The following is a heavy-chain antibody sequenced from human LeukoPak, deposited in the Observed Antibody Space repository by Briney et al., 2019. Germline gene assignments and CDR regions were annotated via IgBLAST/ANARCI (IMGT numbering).Heavy chain of an antibody. J-gene: IGHJ5*02. CDR1: GYTLTELS. V-gene: IGHV1-24*01. Sequence: ASVKVSCKVSGYTLTELSMHWVRQAPGKGLEWMGGFDPEDGETIYAQKFQGRVTMTEDTSTDTAYMELSRLRSDDTAVYYCARAWPLYSSSWYVNWFDPWGQGTLVTVSS. D-gene: IGHD6-13*01. CDR3: ARAWPLYSSSWYVNWFDP. CDR2: FDPEDGET.